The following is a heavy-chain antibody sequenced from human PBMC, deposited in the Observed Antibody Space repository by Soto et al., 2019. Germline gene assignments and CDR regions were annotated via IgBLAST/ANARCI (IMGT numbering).Heavy chain of an antibody. CDR1: GGTFSSYA. J-gene: IGHJ6*02. CDR2: IILIFGTA. Sequence: QVQLVQSGAEVKKPGSSVKVSCKASGGTFSSYAISWVRPAPGQGLEWMGGIILIFGTANYAQKFQGRVTITADDSTSTAYMELSRMRSEDTAVYYCARRAVDTAMVPGPYYYYGMDVWGQGTTVTVSS. V-gene: IGHV1-69*01. CDR3: ARRAVDTAMVPGPYYYYGMDV. D-gene: IGHD5-18*01.